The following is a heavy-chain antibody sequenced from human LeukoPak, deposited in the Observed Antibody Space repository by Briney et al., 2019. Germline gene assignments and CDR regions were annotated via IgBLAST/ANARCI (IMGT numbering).Heavy chain of an antibody. V-gene: IGHV4-61*02. J-gene: IGHJ5*02. CDR1: GGSINSDLCY. CDR3: ARGSGWNSFDP. Sequence: SQTLSLTCTISGGSINSDLCYWAWIRQPAGKRLEWIGRIYTNGWTDYNPSLKSRVTISVDTSKNQFSLKLSFVTAADTAFYYCARGSGWNSFDPWGQGTLVTVSS. CDR2: IYTNGWT. D-gene: IGHD6-19*01.